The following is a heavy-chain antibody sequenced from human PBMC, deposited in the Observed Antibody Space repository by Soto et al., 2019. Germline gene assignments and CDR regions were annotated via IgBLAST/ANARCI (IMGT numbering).Heavy chain of an antibody. Sequence: EVQLLESGGGLVQPGGSLTLSCAASGFTFGNFAMQWVRQAPGKGLEWVSVIGNGGDGIHYADSVEGRFTVSRENSTNTVSLQMNSLTVDDTATYYCATYGQHLIDSCGQGTLVTVSA. V-gene: IGHV3-23*01. D-gene: IGHD4-17*01. CDR1: GFTFGNFA. CDR2: IGNGGDGI. J-gene: IGHJ5*01. CDR3: ATYGQHLIDS.